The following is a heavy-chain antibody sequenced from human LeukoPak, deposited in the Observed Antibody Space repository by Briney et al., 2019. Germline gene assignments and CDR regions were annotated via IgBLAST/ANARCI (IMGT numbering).Heavy chain of an antibody. CDR1: GGSFSGYY. Sequence: PSETLSLTCAVYGGSFSGYYWSWIRQPPGKGLEWIGEINHSGSTNYNPSLKSRVTISVDTSKNQFSLKLSSVTAADTAVYYCARATRGYSGKSNWFDPWGQGTLVTVSS. J-gene: IGHJ5*02. CDR3: ARATRGYSGKSNWFDP. D-gene: IGHD1-26*01. V-gene: IGHV4-34*01. CDR2: INHSGST.